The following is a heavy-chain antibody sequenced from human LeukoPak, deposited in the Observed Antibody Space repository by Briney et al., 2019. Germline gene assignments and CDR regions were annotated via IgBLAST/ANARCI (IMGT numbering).Heavy chain of an antibody. V-gene: IGHV3-23*01. CDR1: GFTFSSYA. CDR2: ISGSGGST. J-gene: IGHJ5*02. D-gene: IGHD2-2*02. Sequence: GGSLRLSCAASGFTFSSYAMSWVRQAPGKGLEWVSAISGSGGSTYYADSVKGRFTISRDNSKNTLYLQMNSLRAEDTAVYYCAKDIVPAAIIHHNWFDPWGQGTLVTVSS. CDR3: AKDIVPAAIIHHNWFDP.